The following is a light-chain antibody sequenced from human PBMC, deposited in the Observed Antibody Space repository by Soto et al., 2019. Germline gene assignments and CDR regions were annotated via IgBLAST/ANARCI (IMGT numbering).Light chain of an antibody. Sequence: DIQMTQSPSTLSASVGDRVTITCRASQSFSSGLAWYQQKPGKAPKRLICDGADLQSGIPSRFSGSGAGTEFILSSSSLQPYDFATYYCQQMRTFGQGTKVDIK. CDR2: DGA. CDR1: QSFSSG. V-gene: IGKV1-5*01. CDR3: QQMRT. J-gene: IGKJ1*01.